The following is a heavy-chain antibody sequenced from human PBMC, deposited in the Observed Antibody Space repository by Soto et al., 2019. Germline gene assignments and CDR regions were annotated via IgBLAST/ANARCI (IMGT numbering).Heavy chain of an antibody. Sequence: QVQLVQSGAEVKKPGASVKVSCKASGYIFTNYAMHWVRQAPGQRLEWMGWINTGNGNTKYSQKFQGRVTITRDTSASTAYMELSSLRSKDTAVYYCANSSLWALQRGGFDPWGQGTLVTVSS. CDR1: GYIFTNYA. D-gene: IGHD4-4*01. CDR3: ANSSLWALQRGGFDP. V-gene: IGHV1-3*04. CDR2: INTGNGNT. J-gene: IGHJ5*02.